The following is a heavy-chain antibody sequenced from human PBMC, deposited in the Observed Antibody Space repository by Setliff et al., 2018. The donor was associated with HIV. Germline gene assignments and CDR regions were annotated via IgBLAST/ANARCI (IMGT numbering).Heavy chain of an antibody. CDR1: GFTFSSYS. CDR2: ISSSSSYV. D-gene: IGHD3-16*01. CDR3: APPPHLWGAR. J-gene: IGHJ4*02. Sequence: GGSLRLSCAASGFTFSSYSMNWVRQAPGKGLEWVSSISSSSSYVYYADSVKGRFTISRDNAKNSLYLQMNSLTAGDTAVYFCAPPPHLWGARWGQGTLVTVSS. V-gene: IGHV3-21*04.